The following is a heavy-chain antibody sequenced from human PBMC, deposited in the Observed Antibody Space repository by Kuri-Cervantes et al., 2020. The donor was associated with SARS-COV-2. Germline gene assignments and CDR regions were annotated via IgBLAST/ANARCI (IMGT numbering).Heavy chain of an antibody. CDR2: ISYDGSNK. Sequence: GGSLRLSCAASGFTFSSYAMHWVRQAPGKGLERVAVISYDGSNKYYADSVKGRFTISRDNSKNTLYLQMNSLRAEDTAVYYCAKVLGVELRLIDYWGQGTLVTVSS. V-gene: IGHV3-30-3*01. CDR1: GFTFSSYA. CDR3: AKVLGVELRLIDY. D-gene: IGHD1-7*01. J-gene: IGHJ4*02.